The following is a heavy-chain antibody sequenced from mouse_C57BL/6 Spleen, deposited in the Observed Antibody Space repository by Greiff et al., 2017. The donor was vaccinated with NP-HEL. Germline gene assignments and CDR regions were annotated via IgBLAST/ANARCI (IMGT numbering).Heavy chain of an antibody. CDR1: GYTFTSYW. CDR2: IHPNSGST. CDR3: ARLYYYGSSYEGLYAMDY. V-gene: IGHV1-64*01. Sequence: QVQLQQSGAELVKPGASVKLSCKASGYTFTSYWMHWVKQRPGQGLEWIGMIHPNSGSTNYNEKFKSKATLTVDKSSSTAYMQLSSLTSEDSAVYYCARLYYYGSSYEGLYAMDYWGQGTSVTVSS. D-gene: IGHD1-1*01. J-gene: IGHJ4*01.